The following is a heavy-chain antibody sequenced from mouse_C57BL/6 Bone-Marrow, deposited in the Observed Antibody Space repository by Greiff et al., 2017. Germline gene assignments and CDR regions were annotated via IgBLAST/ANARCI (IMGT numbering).Heavy chain of an antibody. V-gene: IGHV1-55*01. CDR3: ARADPLGRGFDY. CDR1: GYTFTSYW. CDR2: IYPTSGRT. Sequence: QVQLQQPGAELVKPGASVKLSCKASGYTFTSYWIPWVKQRPGPGLEWIGDIYPTSGRTNYNETFKSKAILTVVTSSNTAYMQLMSLTSDDSAVFYCARADPLGRGFDYGGQGTTLTVSS. D-gene: IGHD4-1*01. J-gene: IGHJ2*01.